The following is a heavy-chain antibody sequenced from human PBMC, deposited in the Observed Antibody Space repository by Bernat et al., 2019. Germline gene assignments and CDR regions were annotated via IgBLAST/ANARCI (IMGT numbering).Heavy chain of an antibody. V-gene: IGHV4-39*01. CDR1: GGSISSSSYY. CDR3: ATRSPDNSGGYTN. J-gene: IGHJ4*02. D-gene: IGHD1-26*01. Sequence: QLQLQESGPGLVKPSETLSLTCTVSGGSISSSSYYWGWIRQPPGKGREWIGSIYYSGRTYYNPSPKSRVTISVDTSKNQFSLKLSYVTAADTAVYYCATRSPDNSGGYTNWGQGTLVTVSS. CDR2: IYYSGRT.